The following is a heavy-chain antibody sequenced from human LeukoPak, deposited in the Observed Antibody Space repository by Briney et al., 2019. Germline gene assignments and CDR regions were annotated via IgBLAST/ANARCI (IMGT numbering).Heavy chain of an antibody. V-gene: IGHV4-34*01. CDR3: ARARSVSGYSYDSSFDY. CDR2: IRHGGVT. J-gene: IGHJ4*02. CDR1: GESFSSYC. Sequence: SETLSLTCGVSGESFSSYCWSWIRQSPGEGLEWLGQIRHGGVTTYNPSLMGRGTISVDTSNNQFSLLLTSVAAADTAVYYCARARSVSGYSYDSSFDYWGQGTLVTVPS. D-gene: IGHD5-18*01.